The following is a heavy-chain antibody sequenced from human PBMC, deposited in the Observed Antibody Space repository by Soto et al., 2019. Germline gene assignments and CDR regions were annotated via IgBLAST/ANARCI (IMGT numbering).Heavy chain of an antibody. D-gene: IGHD6-19*01. J-gene: IGHJ4*02. CDR2: IYYSGST. Sequence: PSETLSLTCTVSGGSVSSGSYYCSWIRQPPGKGLEWIGYIYYSGSTNYNPSLKSRVTISVDTSKNQFSLKLSSVTAADTAVYYCARGFSGWLQEAYYFDYWGQGTLVTVSS. CDR1: GGSVSSGSYY. CDR3: ARGFSGWLQEAYYFDY. V-gene: IGHV4-61*01.